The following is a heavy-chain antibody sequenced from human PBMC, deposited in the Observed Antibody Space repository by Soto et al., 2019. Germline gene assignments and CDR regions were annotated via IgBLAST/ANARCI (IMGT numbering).Heavy chain of an antibody. D-gene: IGHD2-15*01. CDR3: AREPEKAHGYCSGGSCYSVGMDV. V-gene: IGHV1-2*04. J-gene: IGHJ6*02. Sequence: ASVKVSCKASGYTFTGYYMHWVRQAPGQGLEWMGWINPNSGGTNYAQKFQGWVTMTRDTSISTAYMELSRLRSDDTAMYYCAREPEKAHGYCSGGSCYSVGMDVWGQGTTVTVSS. CDR1: GYTFTGYY. CDR2: INPNSGGT.